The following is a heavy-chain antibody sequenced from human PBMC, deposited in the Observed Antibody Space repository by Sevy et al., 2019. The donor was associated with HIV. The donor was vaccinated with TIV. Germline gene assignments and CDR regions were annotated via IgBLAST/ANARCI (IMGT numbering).Heavy chain of an antibody. CDR2: ISTYNANA. V-gene: IGHV1-18*01. D-gene: IGHD3-3*01. Sequence: ASVKVSCKSSGYTFSDYGISWVRQAPGQGLEWMGWISTYNANANYAQKFQGRVTMTTDTSTSTAYMELRSLRSDDTAVYYCARAVFLEWPYNAMDVWGQGTTVTVSS. CDR1: GYTFSDYG. CDR3: ARAVFLEWPYNAMDV. J-gene: IGHJ6*02.